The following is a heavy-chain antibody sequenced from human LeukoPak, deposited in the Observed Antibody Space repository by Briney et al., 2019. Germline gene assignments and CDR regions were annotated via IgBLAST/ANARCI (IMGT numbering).Heavy chain of an antibody. J-gene: IGHJ6*02. CDR2: IYYSGST. CDR1: GGSISSNNW. D-gene: IGHD2-15*01. CDR3: ARDHGYCSGGSCYLVYYGMDV. V-gene: IGHV4-4*02. Sequence: SGTLSLTCAVSGGSISSNNWWSWVRQTPGQGLEWIGYIYYSGSTYYNPSLKSRVTISVDTSKNQFSLKLSSVTAADTAVYYCARDHGYCSGGSCYLVYYGMDVWGQGTTVTVSS.